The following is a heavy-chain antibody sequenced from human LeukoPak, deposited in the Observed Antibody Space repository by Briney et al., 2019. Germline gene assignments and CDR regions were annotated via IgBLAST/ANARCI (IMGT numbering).Heavy chain of an antibody. D-gene: IGHD2-2*01. J-gene: IGHJ6*03. CDR2: ISTYNGNT. V-gene: IGHV1-18*01. CDR1: GYSLTSYG. Sequence: ASVKVSCKASGYSLTSYGISWVRPAPGQGLEWLGWISTYNGNTNYAQKFQGRVTMTTDTSTSTGYMELRSPRSDDTAVYYCARAVPTAAGGYYMDVWGKGTTVTVSS. CDR3: ARAVPTAAGGYYMDV.